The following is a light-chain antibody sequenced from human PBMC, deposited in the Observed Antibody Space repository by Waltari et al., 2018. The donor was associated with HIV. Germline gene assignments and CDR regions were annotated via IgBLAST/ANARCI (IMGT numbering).Light chain of an antibody. J-gene: IGLJ1*01. V-gene: IGLV2-23*02. CDR1: SSNVWSDDL. CDR3: CSCPRSGIRYV. CDR2: EVT. Sequence: QSALTQPASVSGSPGQSITISCPRTSSNVWSDDLFSWYQQHPGEAPKLIIYEVTKRPSGVSNRFSGSKSGNTASLTISGLQAEDEADYYCCSCPRSGIRYVFGTGTKVTVL.